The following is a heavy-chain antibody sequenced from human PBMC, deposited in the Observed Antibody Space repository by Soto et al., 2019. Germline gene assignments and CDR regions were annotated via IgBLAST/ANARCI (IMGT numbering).Heavy chain of an antibody. Sequence: HPGGSLRLSCAASGFTFSSYGMHWVRQAPGKGLEWVAVIWYDGSNKYYADSVKGRLTISRDNSKNTLYLQMNSLRAEDTAVYYCATTAGTWATLFDYWGQGTLVTVSS. CDR1: GFTFSSYG. CDR3: ATTAGTWATLFDY. V-gene: IGHV3-33*01. D-gene: IGHD6-19*01. J-gene: IGHJ4*02. CDR2: IWYDGSNK.